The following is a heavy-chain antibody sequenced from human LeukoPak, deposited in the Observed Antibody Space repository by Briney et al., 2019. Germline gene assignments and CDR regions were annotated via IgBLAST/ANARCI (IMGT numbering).Heavy chain of an antibody. CDR3: ARDPSMVRGVNYYYGMDV. J-gene: IGHJ6*04. V-gene: IGHV3-21*01. D-gene: IGHD3-10*01. Sequence: GGSLRLSCAASGFTFSSYCMNWVRQAPGKGLEXXXXXXSSSTYIYYADSVKGRFTISRDNAKNSLYLQMNSLRAEDTAVYYCARDPSMVRGVNYYYGMDVWGKGTTVTVSS. CDR1: GFTFSSYC. CDR2: XXSSSTYI.